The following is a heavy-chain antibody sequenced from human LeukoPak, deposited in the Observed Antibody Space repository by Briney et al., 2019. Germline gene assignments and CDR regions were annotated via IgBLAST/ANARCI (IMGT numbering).Heavy chain of an antibody. V-gene: IGHV3-74*01. Sequence: GGSLRLSCAASGFTFSSYWMHWVRQAPGKGLVWVSRINSDGSSTSYADSVKGRFTISRDNAKNTLYLQMSSLRAEDTAVYYCAREIVRRGFLPRGQGTLVTVSS. D-gene: IGHD2-8*01. J-gene: IGHJ5*02. CDR3: AREIVRRGFLP. CDR1: GFTFSSYW. CDR2: INSDGSST.